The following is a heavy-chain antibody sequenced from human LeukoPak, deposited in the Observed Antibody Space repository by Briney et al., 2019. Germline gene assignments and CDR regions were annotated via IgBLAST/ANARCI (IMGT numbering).Heavy chain of an antibody. D-gene: IGHD3-16*02. CDR1: GGSISSGGYS. Sequence: SETLSLTCTVSGGSISSGGYSWSWIRQHPGQGLEWIGYIYYSGSTYYNPSLKSRVTISVDTSKNQFSLKLSSVTAADTAVYYCARGRLRLRLGELSPIDYWGQGTLVTVSS. CDR3: ARGRLRLRLGELSPIDY. CDR2: IYYSGST. J-gene: IGHJ4*02. V-gene: IGHV4-31*03.